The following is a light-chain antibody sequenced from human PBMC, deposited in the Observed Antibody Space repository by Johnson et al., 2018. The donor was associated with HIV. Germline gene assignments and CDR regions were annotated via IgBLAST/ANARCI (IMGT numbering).Light chain of an antibody. V-gene: IGLV1-51*01. CDR3: GTWDNSLSTGGV. J-gene: IGLJ1*01. CDR1: SSNIGNNY. CDR2: DNN. Sequence: QSVLTQPPSVSAAPGQKVTISCSGSSSNIGNNYVSWYQQLPGTAPKLLIYDNNKRPSGIPDRFSGSKSGPSATLAIAGLHTGDEADYYCGTWDNSLSTGGVFGTGTKVTVL.